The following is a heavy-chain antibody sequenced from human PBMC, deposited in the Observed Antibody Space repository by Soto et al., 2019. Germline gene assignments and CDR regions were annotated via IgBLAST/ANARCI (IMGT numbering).Heavy chain of an antibody. CDR3: ARDPKTSGGQHWAFNYFDS. V-gene: IGHV3-30-3*01. J-gene: IGHJ4*02. CDR1: GFSFSISP. D-gene: IGHD7-27*01. Sequence: GGSLRLSCAATGFSFSISPMHWVRQAPGKGPEWVALISYVGTNKFYADSVKGRFTISRDNSKSTLYLQVDSLRPEDAAVYYCARDPKTSGGQHWAFNYFDSWGQGTLVTVSS. CDR2: ISYVGTNK.